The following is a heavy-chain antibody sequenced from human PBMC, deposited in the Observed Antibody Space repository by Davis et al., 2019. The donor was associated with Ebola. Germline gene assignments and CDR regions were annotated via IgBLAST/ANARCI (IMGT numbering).Heavy chain of an antibody. V-gene: IGHV4-59*01. Sequence: MPSETLSLTCTVSGGSISSYYWSWIRQPPGKGLEWIGYIYYSGSTNYNPSLKSRVTISVDTSKNQFSLKLSSVHAADTAVYYCARDGSGWTYFDYWGQGTLVTVSS. D-gene: IGHD6-19*01. J-gene: IGHJ4*02. CDR3: ARDGSGWTYFDY. CDR2: IYYSGST. CDR1: GGSISSYY.